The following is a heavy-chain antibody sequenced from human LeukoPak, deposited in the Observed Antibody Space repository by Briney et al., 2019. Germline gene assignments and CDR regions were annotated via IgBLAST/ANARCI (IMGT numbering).Heavy chain of an antibody. CDR3: TTGLRVGATDDY. Sequence: GGSLRLSCAASGFTFSSYAMSWVRQAPGKGLEWVGRIKSKTDGGTTDYAAPVKGRFTISRDDSKNTLYLQMNSLKTEDTAVYYCTTGLRVGATDDYWGQGTLVTVSS. CDR1: GFTFSSYA. CDR2: IKSKTDGGTT. D-gene: IGHD1-26*01. J-gene: IGHJ4*02. V-gene: IGHV3-15*01.